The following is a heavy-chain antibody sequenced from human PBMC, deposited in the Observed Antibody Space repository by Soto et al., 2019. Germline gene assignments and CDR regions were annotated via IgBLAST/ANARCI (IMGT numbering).Heavy chain of an antibody. D-gene: IGHD1-1*01. CDR2: ISYDGSNK. CDR3: AKARGYLYGMDV. Sequence: QVQLVESGGGVVQPGRSLRLSCAASGFTFSSYGMHWVRQAPGKGLEWVAVISYDGSNKYYGDSVKGRCTISRDNSKHTVYLEMNSLRAEDTAVFYCAKARGYLYGMDVWGLGTTVTVSS. V-gene: IGHV3-30*18. J-gene: IGHJ6*02. CDR1: GFTFSSYG.